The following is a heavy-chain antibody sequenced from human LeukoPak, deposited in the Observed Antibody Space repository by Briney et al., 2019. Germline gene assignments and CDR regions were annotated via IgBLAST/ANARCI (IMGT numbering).Heavy chain of an antibody. CDR3: AKASLNYYDSSSSGYFDY. CDR2: ISYDGSNK. CDR1: GFTFSSYA. J-gene: IGHJ4*02. D-gene: IGHD3-22*01. Sequence: GGSLRLSCAASGFTFSSYAMHWVRQAPGKGLEWVAVISYDGSNKYYADSVKGRFTISRDNSKNTLYLQMNSLRAEDTAVYYCAKASLNYYDSSSSGYFDYWGQGTLVTVSS. V-gene: IGHV3-30-3*01.